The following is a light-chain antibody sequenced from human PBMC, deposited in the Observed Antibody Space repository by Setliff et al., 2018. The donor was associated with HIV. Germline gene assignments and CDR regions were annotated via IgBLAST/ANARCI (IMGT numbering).Light chain of an antibody. J-gene: IGLJ2*01. V-gene: IGLV2-8*01. Sequence: QSVLTQPPSASGSPGQSVTISCTGTSSDVGGYNYVSWYQQHPGKAPKLMIYEVSKRPPGVPDRFSGSKSGNTASLTVSGLQAEDEADYYCSSYAGSNNLVFGGGTKGTVL. CDR2: EVS. CDR1: SSDVGGYNY. CDR3: SSYAGSNNLV.